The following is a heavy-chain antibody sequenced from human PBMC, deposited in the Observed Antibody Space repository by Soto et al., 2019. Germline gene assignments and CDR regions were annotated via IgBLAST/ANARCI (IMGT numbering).Heavy chain of an antibody. CDR3: ARRGPATGYFDY. J-gene: IGHJ4*02. CDR1: GFRVNIYV. CDR2: ISSSSSYI. Sequence: PGGSLRLSCAASGFRVNIYVMTWVRQAPGKGLEWVSSISSSSSYIYYADSVKGRFTISRDNAKNSLYLQMNSLRAEDTAVYYCARRGPATGYFDYWGQGTLVTVSS. D-gene: IGHD3-22*01. V-gene: IGHV3-21*01.